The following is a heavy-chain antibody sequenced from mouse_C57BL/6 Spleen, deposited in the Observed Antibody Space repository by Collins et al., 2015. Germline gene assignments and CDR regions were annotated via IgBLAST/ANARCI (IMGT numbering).Heavy chain of an antibody. CDR2: INPSNGGT. D-gene: IGHD1-1*01. V-gene: IGHV1S81*02. CDR1: GYTFTSYY. J-gene: IGHJ4*01. Sequence: QVQLQQSGAELVKPGASVKLSCKASGYTFTSYYMFWVKQRPGQGLEWIGEINPSNGGTNFNEKFKSKATLTVDKSSSTAYMQLSGLTSEDSAVYYCTRYGYGSTYYAMDYWGQGTSVTVSS. CDR3: TRYGYGSTYYAMDY.